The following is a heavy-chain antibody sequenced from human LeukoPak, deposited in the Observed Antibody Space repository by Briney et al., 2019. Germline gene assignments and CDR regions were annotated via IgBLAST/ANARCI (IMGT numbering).Heavy chain of an antibody. V-gene: IGHV4-59*08. CDR2: IFDSGST. CDR1: GGSIITYY. Sequence: PSETLSLTCNVSGGSIITYYWSWIRQPPGKGLEWIGNIFDSGSTNYNPSLKSRVIMSVDTSKNQFSLKLSSVTAADTAVYYCARGLNRNDYGDYGYWGQGTLVTVSS. J-gene: IGHJ4*02. D-gene: IGHD4-17*01. CDR3: ARGLNRNDYGDYGY.